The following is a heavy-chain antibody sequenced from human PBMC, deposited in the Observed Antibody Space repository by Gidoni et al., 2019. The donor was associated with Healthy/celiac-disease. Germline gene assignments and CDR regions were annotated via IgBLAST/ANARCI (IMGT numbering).Heavy chain of an antibody. CDR1: GGSISCYY. D-gene: IGHD6-13*01. CDR2: IYYSGSN. Sequence: QVQLQESGPGLVKPSETLSLTCTVSGGSISCYYWSWIRQPPVKVLVWYGYIYYSGSNSYNPSLKSRVTISVDPSTNQFSLKLSSVTAADTAVDYCARRYSSSWYDNWFDPWGQGTLVTVSS. J-gene: IGHJ5*02. CDR3: ARRYSSSWYDNWFDP. V-gene: IGHV4-59*08.